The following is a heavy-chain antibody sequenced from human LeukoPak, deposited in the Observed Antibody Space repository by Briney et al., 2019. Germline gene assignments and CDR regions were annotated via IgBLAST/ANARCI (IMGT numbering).Heavy chain of an antibody. D-gene: IGHD5-24*01. V-gene: IGHV3-11*01. Sequence: PRGSLRLSCAASGFTFSDYYMSWIRQAPGKGLEWVSYISSSGSTIYYADSVKGRFTISRDNAKNSLYLQMNSLRAEDTAVYYCARDRRDGYNNYFDYWGQGTLVTVSS. J-gene: IGHJ4*02. CDR1: GFTFSDYY. CDR3: ARDRRDGYNNYFDY. CDR2: ISSSGSTI.